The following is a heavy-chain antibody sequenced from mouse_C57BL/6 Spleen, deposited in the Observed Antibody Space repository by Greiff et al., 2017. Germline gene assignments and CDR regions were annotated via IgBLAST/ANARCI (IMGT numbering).Heavy chain of an antibody. D-gene: IGHD1-1*01. J-gene: IGHJ2*01. Sequence: QVQLQQPGAELVMPGASVKLSCKASGYTFTSYWMHWVKQRPGQGLEWIGEIDPSDSYTNYNQKFKGKSTLTVDTSSSTAYMQLSSLTSEDSAVYYCARFITTARNFDGWGQGTTLTVSS. CDR2: IDPSDSYT. CDR3: ARFITTARNFDG. CDR1: GYTFTSYW. V-gene: IGHV1-69*01.